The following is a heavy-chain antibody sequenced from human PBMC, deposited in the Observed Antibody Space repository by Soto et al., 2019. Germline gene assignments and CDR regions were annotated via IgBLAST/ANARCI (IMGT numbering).Heavy chain of an antibody. D-gene: IGHD1-1*01. CDR3: VSHGTKTLREWFDT. J-gene: IGHJ5*02. CDR2: IYATGTT. CDR1: GASISGFY. Sequence: SETLSLTCTVSGASISGFYWSWIRKSAGKGLEWIGRIYATGTTDYNPSLKSRVMMSVDTSKKQFSLKLRSVTAADTAVYYCVSHGTKTLREWFDTWGQG. V-gene: IGHV4-4*07.